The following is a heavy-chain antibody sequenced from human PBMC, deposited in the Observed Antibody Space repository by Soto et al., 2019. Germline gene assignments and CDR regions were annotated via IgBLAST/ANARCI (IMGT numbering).Heavy chain of an antibody. J-gene: IGHJ6*02. CDR1: GDSITNNHW. D-gene: IGHD3-16*01. CDR2: IYHTGIA. V-gene: IGHV4-4*02. CDR3: VSKLGPYYYGLDV. Sequence: SETLSLTCTVYGDSITNNHWWSWVRQPPGKGPELIGEIYHTGIANYNPSLESRVAFSVDKSKNQFSLSLTSVTAADTAAYYCVSKLGPYYYGLDVWGQGTTVTVSS.